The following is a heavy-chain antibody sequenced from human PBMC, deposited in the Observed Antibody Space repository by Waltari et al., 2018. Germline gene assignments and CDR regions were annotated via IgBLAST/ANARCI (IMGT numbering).Heavy chain of an antibody. CDR1: GFTFSSYG. CDR2: ISYHGSNK. J-gene: IGHJ4*02. Sequence: QVHLVESGGGVVQPGRSLRLSCAASGFTFSSYGMHWVRQAPGKGLEWVALISYHGSNKYYADSLKGRFTISRDNSKNTLYLHMSSLRAEDTAVYYCAKVSGSIRDRRGSPPGDYWGQGTLVTVSS. V-gene: IGHV3-30*18. CDR3: AKVSGSIRDRRGSPPGDY. D-gene: IGHD3-10*01.